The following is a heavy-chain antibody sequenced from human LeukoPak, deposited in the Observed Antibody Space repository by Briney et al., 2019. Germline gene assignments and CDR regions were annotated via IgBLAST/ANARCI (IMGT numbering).Heavy chain of an antibody. CDR2: IYHSGST. D-gene: IGHD6-6*01. CDR1: GGSISSGGYY. Sequence: SQTLSLTCAVSGGSISSGGYYWSWIRQPPGKGLEWIGYIYHSGSTYYNPSLKSRVTISVDRSKNQSSLKLSSVTAADTAVYYCARGYDSSSSRGYYYYYMDVWGKGTTVTVSS. J-gene: IGHJ6*03. V-gene: IGHV4-30-2*01. CDR3: ARGYDSSSSRGYYYYYMDV.